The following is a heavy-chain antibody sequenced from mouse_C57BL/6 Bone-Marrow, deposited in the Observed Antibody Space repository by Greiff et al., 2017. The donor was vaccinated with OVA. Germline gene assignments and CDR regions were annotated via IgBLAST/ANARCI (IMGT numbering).Heavy chain of an antibody. CDR2: IYPGDGDT. V-gene: IGHV1-82*01. CDR3: ASYDGYYPWFAY. D-gene: IGHD2-3*01. Sequence: QVHVKQSGPELVKPGASVKISCKASGYAFSSSWMNWVKQRPGKGLEWIGRIYPGDGDTNYNGKFKGKATLTADKSSSTAYMQLSSLTSEDSAVYFCASYDGYYPWFAYWGQGTLVTVSA. J-gene: IGHJ3*01. CDR1: GYAFSSSW.